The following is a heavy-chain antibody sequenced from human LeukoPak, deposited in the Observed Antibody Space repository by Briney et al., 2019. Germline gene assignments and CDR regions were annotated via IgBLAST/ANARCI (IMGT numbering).Heavy chain of an antibody. CDR1: GFTFSTYV. V-gene: IGHV3-48*03. J-gene: IGHJ4*02. Sequence: PGGSLRLSCSASGFTFSTYVMNWVRQAPGKGLEWVSSISSRAASIYYADSVKGRFTISRDNAKNSLYLQMNSLRDEDTAAYYCARVGALSSSWLLYWGQGTLVTVSS. CDR2: ISSRAASI. CDR3: ARVGALSSSWLLY. D-gene: IGHD6-13*01.